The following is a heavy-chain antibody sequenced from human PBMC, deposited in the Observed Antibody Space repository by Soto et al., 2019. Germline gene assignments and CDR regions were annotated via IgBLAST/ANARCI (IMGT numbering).Heavy chain of an antibody. CDR2: IYPGDSDT. Sequence: LGESLKISCKGSGYSFTSYWIGWVRQMPGKGLERMGIIYPGDSDTRYSPSFQGQVTISADKSISTAYLQWSSLKASDTAMYYCARRLLSHNDAFDIWGQGTMVTVS. D-gene: IGHD2-21*01. CDR3: ARRLLSHNDAFDI. J-gene: IGHJ3*02. CDR1: GYSFTSYW. V-gene: IGHV5-51*01.